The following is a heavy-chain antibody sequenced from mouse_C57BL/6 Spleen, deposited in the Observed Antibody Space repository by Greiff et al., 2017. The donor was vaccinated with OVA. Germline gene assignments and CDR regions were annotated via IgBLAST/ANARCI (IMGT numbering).Heavy chain of an antibody. CDR1: GYTFTDYY. CDR2: INPNNGGT. V-gene: IGHV1-26*01. Sequence: EVQLQQSGPELVKPGASVKISCKASGYTFTDYYMNWVKQSHGKSLEWIGDINPNNGGTSYNQKFKGKATLTVDKSSSTAYMELRSLTSEDSAVYYCAREEGYESAMDYWGQGTSVTVSS. D-gene: IGHD2-2*01. CDR3: AREEGYESAMDY. J-gene: IGHJ4*01.